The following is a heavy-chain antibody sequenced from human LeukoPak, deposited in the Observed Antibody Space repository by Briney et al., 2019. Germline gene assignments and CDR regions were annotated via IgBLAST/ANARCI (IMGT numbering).Heavy chain of an antibody. CDR1: GFTFDDYA. CDR2: ISWNSGSI. D-gene: IGHD3-10*01. J-gene: IGHJ4*02. Sequence: SGRSLRLSCAASGFTFDDYAMHWVRQAPGKGLEWVSGISWNSGSIGYADSVKGRFTISRDNAKNSLYLQMNSLRAEDMALYYCAKVSGKGYYFDYWGQGTLVTVSS. CDR3: AKVSGKGYYFDY. V-gene: IGHV3-9*03.